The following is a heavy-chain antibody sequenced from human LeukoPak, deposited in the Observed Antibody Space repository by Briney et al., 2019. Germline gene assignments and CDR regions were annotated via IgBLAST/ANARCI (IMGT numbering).Heavy chain of an antibody. D-gene: IGHD5-18*01. J-gene: IGHJ4*02. CDR1: GFTFSSYA. Sequence: GGSLRLSCAASGFTFSSYAMSWVRQAPGKALEWVSAISGSGGSTYYADSVKGRFTISRDNSKNTLYLQMNSLRAEDTAVYYCAKEEQLWLTGTALRWGQGTLVTVSS. V-gene: IGHV3-23*01. CDR2: ISGSGGST. CDR3: AKEEQLWLTGTALR.